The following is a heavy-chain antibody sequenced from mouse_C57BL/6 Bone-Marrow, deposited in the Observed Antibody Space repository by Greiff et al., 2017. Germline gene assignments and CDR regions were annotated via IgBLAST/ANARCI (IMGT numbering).Heavy chain of an antibody. Sequence: QVQLQQPGAELVKPGASVKLSCKASGYTFTSYWMHWVKQRPGQGLEWIGMIHPNSGSTNYNEKFKSKATLTVAKSSSTAYMQLSILTSEDSAVYDCARSEYYGSSSFAYWGQGTLVTVSA. J-gene: IGHJ3*01. V-gene: IGHV1-64*01. CDR3: ARSEYYGSSSFAY. D-gene: IGHD1-1*01. CDR2: IHPNSGST. CDR1: GYTFTSYW.